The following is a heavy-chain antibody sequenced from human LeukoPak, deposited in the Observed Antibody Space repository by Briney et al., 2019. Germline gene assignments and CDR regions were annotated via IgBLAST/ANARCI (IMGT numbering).Heavy chain of an antibody. CDR1: GGSFSGYY. CDR3: ARLSSLYGSGSYYIYYFDY. CDR2: INHSGST. J-gene: IGHJ4*02. V-gene: IGHV4-34*01. Sequence: SETLSLTCAVYGGSFSGYYWSWIRQPPGKGPEWIGEINHSGSTNYNPSLKSRVTISVDTSKNQFSLKLSSVTAADTAVYYCARLSSLYGSGSYYIYYFDYWGQGTLVTVSS. D-gene: IGHD3-10*01.